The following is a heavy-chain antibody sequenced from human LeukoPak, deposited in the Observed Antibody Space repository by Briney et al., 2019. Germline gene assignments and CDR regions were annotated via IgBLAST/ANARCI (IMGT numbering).Heavy chain of an antibody. J-gene: IGHJ6*02. CDR1: GGSFSDYF. CDR3: ARDVVVVPAAIHYGMDV. D-gene: IGHD2-2*01. Sequence: SETLSLTCAVYGGSFSDYFWGWIRQPPGKGLEWIGEINHSGRTYYNPSLKSRVAISVDTSKNQFSLNLSSVTAADTAVYYCARDVVVVPAAIHYGMDVWGQGTTVTVSS. V-gene: IGHV4-34*01. CDR2: INHSGRT.